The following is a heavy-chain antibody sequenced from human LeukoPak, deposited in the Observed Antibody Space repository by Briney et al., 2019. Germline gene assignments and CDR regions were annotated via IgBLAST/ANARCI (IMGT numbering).Heavy chain of an antibody. J-gene: IGHJ4*02. CDR3: ARGGYCSSTSCYGWIDY. V-gene: IGHV1-69*13. Sequence: GASVKVSCKASGGTFSSYAISWVRQAPGQGLEWMGGIIPIFGTANYAQKFQGRVTITADESTSTAYMELSSLRSEDTAVYYCARGGYCSSTSCYGWIDYWGQGTLVTVSS. CDR2: IIPIFGTA. CDR1: GGTFSSYA. D-gene: IGHD2-2*01.